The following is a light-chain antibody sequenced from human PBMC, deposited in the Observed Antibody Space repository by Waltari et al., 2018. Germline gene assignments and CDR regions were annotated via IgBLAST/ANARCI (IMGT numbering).Light chain of an antibody. J-gene: IGKJ2*01. CDR2: DAS. V-gene: IGKV3-11*01. CDR3: QQRSNWPPYT. CDR1: QSVSSY. Sequence: EIVLTQCPATLSLSPGERATLSCRASQSVSSYLAWYQQKPGQAPRLLIYDASNRATGIPARFSGSASGTDFTLTISSLEPEDFAVYYCQQRSNWPPYTFGQGTKLEIK.